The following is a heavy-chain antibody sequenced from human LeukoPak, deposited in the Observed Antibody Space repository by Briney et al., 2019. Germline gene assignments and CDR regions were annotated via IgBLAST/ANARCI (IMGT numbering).Heavy chain of an antibody. J-gene: IGHJ6*03. CDR3: ATLSQNQYRMGWDYYYMDV. V-gene: IGHV4-31*03. Sequence: SETLSLTCTVSGGSISSGGYYWSWIRQHPGKGLEWIGHIYYSGSTYYNPSLKSRVTISVDTSKNQFSLKLSSVTAADTAVYYCATLSQNQYRMGWDYYYMDVWGKGTTVTVSS. CDR1: GGSISSGGYY. D-gene: IGHD1-14*01. CDR2: IYYSGST.